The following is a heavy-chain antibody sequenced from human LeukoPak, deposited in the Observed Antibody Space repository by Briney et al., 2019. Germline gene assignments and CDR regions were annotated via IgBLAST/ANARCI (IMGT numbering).Heavy chain of an antibody. CDR2: INPNSGGT. Sequence: ASVKVSCKASGYTFTGYYMHWVRQAPGQGLEWMGWINPNSGGTNYAQKFQGRVTMTRDTSISTAYMELSRLRSDDTAVYYCARVESIAAAGYFDYWGQGTLVPVSS. V-gene: IGHV1-2*02. CDR1: GYTFTGYY. J-gene: IGHJ4*02. D-gene: IGHD6-13*01. CDR3: ARVESIAAAGYFDY.